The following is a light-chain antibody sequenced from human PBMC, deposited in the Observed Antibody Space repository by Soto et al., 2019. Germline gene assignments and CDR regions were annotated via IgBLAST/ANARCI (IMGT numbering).Light chain of an antibody. J-gene: IGKJ3*01. CDR1: QGITNS. CDR2: AAS. CDR3: QKYNSVPFT. V-gene: IGKV1-27*01. Sequence: DIQMTQSPSSLSASVGDRVTITCRASQGITNSLAWYQQKPGKIPKLLIYAASTSQSGVPSRFSGSGSGTDFTLTISSLQPEDVATYYCQKYNSVPFTFGPGTKVDIK.